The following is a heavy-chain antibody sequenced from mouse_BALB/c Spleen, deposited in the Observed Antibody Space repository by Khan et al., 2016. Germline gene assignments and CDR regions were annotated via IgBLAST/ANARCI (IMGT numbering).Heavy chain of an antibody. V-gene: IGHV9-3-1*01. CDR1: GYTFTNYG. Sequence: QIQLVQSGPELKKPGETVKISCKASGYTFTNYGMNWVKQAPGKGLKWMGWINTYTGEPTYADDFKGRFAFSLETSASTAYLQINNLKNEDTATXICAWGKVRRGYVDVWGAGTTVTVSS. CDR3: AWGKVRRGYVDV. CDR2: INTYTGEP. J-gene: IGHJ1*01.